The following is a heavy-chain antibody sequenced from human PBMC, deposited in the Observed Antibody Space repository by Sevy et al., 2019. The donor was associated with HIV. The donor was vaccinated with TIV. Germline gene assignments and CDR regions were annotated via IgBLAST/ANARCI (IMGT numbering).Heavy chain of an antibody. Sequence: GGSLRLSCAASGFTFSSYEMNWVRQAPGKGLEWVSYISSSGSTIYYADSVKGRFTISRDNAKNSLYLQMNSLRAEDTAIYYCARFGVASTPDAFDIWGQGTIVTVSS. D-gene: IGHD3-3*01. CDR1: GFTFSSYE. CDR3: ARFGVASTPDAFDI. CDR2: ISSSGSTI. V-gene: IGHV3-48*03. J-gene: IGHJ3*02.